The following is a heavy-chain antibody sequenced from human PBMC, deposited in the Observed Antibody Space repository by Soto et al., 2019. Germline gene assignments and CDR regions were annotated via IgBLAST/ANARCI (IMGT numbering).Heavy chain of an antibody. J-gene: IGHJ4*02. V-gene: IGHV3-23*01. CDR3: AKVRTYYYGSGSYYYFDY. CDR2: ISGSGGST. CDR1: GFTFSSYA. Sequence: GGSLRLSCAASGFTFSSYAMSWVRQAPGKGLEWVSAISGSGGSTYYADSVKGRFTISRDNSKNTLYLQMNSLRAEDTAVYYCAKVRTYYYGSGSYYYFDYWGQGTLVTVSS. D-gene: IGHD3-10*01.